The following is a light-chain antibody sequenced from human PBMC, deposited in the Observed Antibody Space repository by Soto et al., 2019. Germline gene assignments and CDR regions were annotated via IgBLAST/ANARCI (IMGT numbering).Light chain of an antibody. V-gene: IGLV1-40*01. CDR2: GNN. CDR1: SANIGAAYN. CDR3: QSYDSSLSGYV. J-gene: IGLJ1*01. Sequence: QSVLTQPPSVSGAPGQRVTISCTGSSANIGAAYNVDWYQQLPGTAPKLLIYGNNNRPSGVPARFSGSKSGTPASLAIAGLHAEDDGDYYFQSYDSSLSGYVFGTGTKVTVL.